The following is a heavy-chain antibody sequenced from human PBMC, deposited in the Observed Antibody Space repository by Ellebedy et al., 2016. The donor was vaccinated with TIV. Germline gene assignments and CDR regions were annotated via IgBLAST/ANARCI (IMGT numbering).Heavy chain of an antibody. CDR2: INGGNGNT. CDR3: ARSGYGSGEIRYFDY. Sequence: AASVKVSCKASGGTFSSYAISWVRQAPGQSLEWMGWINGGNGNTKYSQKFQNRVTITRDTSASTAYMELSSLRSEDTAVYYCARSGYGSGEIRYFDYWGQGTLVTVSS. V-gene: IGHV1-3*01. D-gene: IGHD3-10*01. CDR1: GGTFSSYA. J-gene: IGHJ4*02.